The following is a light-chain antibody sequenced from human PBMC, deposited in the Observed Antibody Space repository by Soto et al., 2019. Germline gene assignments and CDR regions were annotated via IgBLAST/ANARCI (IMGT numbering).Light chain of an antibody. CDR2: DAT. V-gene: IGKV3-11*01. CDR1: QTVITY. J-gene: IGKJ4*01. Sequence: IVLTQSPGTLSLSPWERATLSCRASQTVITYLAWYQQKPGQAPRLLIFDATKRVTGIPARFSGSGSGTDFTLTISSLEPEDFAVYYCQQRGTFGGGTKVDI. CDR3: QQRGT.